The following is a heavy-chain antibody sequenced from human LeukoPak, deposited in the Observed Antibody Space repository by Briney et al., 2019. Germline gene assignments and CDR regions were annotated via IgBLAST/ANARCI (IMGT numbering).Heavy chain of an antibody. CDR1: GFTFSSYG. Sequence: PGRSLRLSCAASGFTFSSYGMHWVRQAPGKGLEWVAVISYDGSNKYYADSVKGRFTISRDNSKNTLYLQMNSLRAEDTAVYYCARDKFGQLITWGQGTLVTVSS. V-gene: IGHV3-30*03. CDR3: ARDKFGQLIT. J-gene: IGHJ5*02. D-gene: IGHD6-6*01. CDR2: ISYDGSNK.